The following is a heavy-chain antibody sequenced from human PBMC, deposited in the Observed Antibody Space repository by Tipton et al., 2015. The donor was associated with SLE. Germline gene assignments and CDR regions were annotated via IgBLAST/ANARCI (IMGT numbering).Heavy chain of an antibody. J-gene: IGHJ4*02. D-gene: IGHD3-16*01. Sequence: TLSLTCTVSGGSIGNNQWSWIRQPAGRGLEWIGRVYNSGTSRYNPSLKSRVVVAMDASKNQFSLKLNSVTAADTAIYYCATRYYDYIWGGSRKYFFDYWGQGALVTVSS. CDR2: VYNSGTS. CDR1: GGSIGNNQ. CDR3: ATRYYDYIWGGSRKYFFDY. V-gene: IGHV4-4*07.